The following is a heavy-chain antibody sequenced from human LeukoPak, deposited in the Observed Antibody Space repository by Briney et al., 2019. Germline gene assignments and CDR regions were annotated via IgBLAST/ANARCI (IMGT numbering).Heavy chain of an antibody. CDR1: GFTYSSYW. J-gene: IGHJ6*02. CDR3: ARGGGLDV. Sequence: GGSLRLSCVASGFTYSSYWMSWVRQAPGKGLEWVANIKQDGSEKNYVDSVKGRFTISRDNAKNSLYLQMSNLRAEDTAVYFCARGGGLDVWGQGATVTVSS. D-gene: IGHD3-16*01. CDR2: IKQDGSEK. V-gene: IGHV3-7*03.